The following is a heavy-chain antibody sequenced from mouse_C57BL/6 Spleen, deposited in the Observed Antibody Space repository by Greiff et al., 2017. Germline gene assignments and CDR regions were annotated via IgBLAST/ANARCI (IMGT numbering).Heavy chain of an antibody. J-gene: IGHJ4*01. CDR1: GYTFTSYW. CDR3: ARSGSNYYYAMDY. V-gene: IGHV1-53*01. D-gene: IGHD2-5*01. Sequence: QVQLQQPGTELVKPGASVKLSCKASGYTFTSYWMHWVKQRPGQGLEWIGNINPSNGGTNYNEKFKSKATLTVDKSSSTAYMQLSSLTSEDSAVYDCARSGSNYYYAMDYWGQGTSVTVSS. CDR2: INPSNGGT.